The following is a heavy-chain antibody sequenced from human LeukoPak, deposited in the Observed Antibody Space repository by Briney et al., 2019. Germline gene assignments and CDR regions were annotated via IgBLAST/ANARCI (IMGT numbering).Heavy chain of an antibody. D-gene: IGHD2-8*01. Sequence: GRSLRLSCAASGFSFSSYEMNWVRQAPGEGLEWVSYINHIGDIIYYADSVKGRFTISRDNAKNSLYLQMNSLRAEDTAVYHCVREGLGFAHGFDYWGQGALVIVSS. J-gene: IGHJ4*02. CDR1: GFSFSSYE. CDR3: VREGLGFAHGFDY. CDR2: INHIGDII. V-gene: IGHV3-48*03.